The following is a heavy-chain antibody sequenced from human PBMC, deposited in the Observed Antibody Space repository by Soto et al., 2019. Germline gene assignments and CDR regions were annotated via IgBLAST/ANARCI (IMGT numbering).Heavy chain of an antibody. D-gene: IGHD3-3*01. CDR1: GFPFSSYG. J-gene: IGHJ5*02. V-gene: IGHV3-30*18. CDR3: AKAYDFWSGYSGWFDP. CDR2: ISYDGSNK. Sequence: GGSLRLSCAASGFPFSSYGMHWVRKAPGKGLEWVAVISYDGSNKYYADSVKGRFTISRDNSKNTLYLQMNSLRAEDTAVYYCAKAYDFWSGYSGWFDPWGQGTLVTVSS.